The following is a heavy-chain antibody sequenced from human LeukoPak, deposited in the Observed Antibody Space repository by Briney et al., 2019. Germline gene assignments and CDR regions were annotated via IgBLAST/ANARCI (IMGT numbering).Heavy chain of an antibody. CDR2: IKQDGSEK. V-gene: IGHV3-7*01. J-gene: IGHJ3*02. D-gene: IGHD3-3*01. CDR3: AKLISSWYYDFWSGYPPLAFDI. Sequence: PGGSLRLSCAASGFTFSSYWMSWVRQAPGKALEWVANIKQDGSEKYYVDSVKGRFTISRDNAKNSLYLQMNSLRAEDTAVYYCAKLISSWYYDFWSGYPPLAFDIWGQGTMVTVSS. CDR1: GFTFSSYW.